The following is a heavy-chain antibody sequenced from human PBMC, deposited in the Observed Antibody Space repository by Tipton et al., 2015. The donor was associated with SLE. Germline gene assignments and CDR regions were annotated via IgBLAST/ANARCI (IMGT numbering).Heavy chain of an antibody. CDR1: GYTFTSYG. J-gene: IGHJ4*02. V-gene: IGHV1-18*01. CDR2: ISAYNGNT. CDR3: ARGSPNCSSTSCYTYYFDY. Sequence: QLVQSGAEVKKPGASVKVSCKASGYTFTSYGISWVRQAPGQGLEWMGWISAYNGNTNYAQKLQGRVTMTTDTSTSTAYMELRSLRSDDTAVYYCARGSPNCSSTSCYTYYFDYWGQGTLVTVSS. D-gene: IGHD2-2*02.